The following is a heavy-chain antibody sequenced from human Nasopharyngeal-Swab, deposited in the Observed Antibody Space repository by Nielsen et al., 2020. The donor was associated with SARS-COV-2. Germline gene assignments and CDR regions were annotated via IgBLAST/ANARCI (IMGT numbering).Heavy chain of an antibody. CDR2: ISYDGSNK. CDR1: GFPFSSYA. Sequence: GESLKISCAASGFPFSSYAMHWVRQAPGKGLEWVAVISYDGSNKYYADSVKGRFTISRDNSKNTLYLQMNSLRAEDTAVYYCARLGGGGGNYWGQGTLVTVSS. J-gene: IGHJ4*02. V-gene: IGHV3-30*04. D-gene: IGHD1-26*01. CDR3: ARLGGGGGNY.